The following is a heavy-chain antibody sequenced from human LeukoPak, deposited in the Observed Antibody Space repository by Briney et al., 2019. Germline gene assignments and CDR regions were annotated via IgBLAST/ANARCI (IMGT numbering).Heavy chain of an antibody. CDR2: INPSGGST. Sequence: PGGSLRLSCAASGFTFSYYAMNWVRQAPGRGLEWVSAINPSGGSTYYADSVKGRFTISRDNSKNTLYLQMNSLRAEDTALYFCAKAVSHSYFDFWGQGTLVTVSA. D-gene: IGHD6-19*01. J-gene: IGHJ4*02. V-gene: IGHV3-23*01. CDR1: GFTFSYYA. CDR3: AKAVSHSYFDF.